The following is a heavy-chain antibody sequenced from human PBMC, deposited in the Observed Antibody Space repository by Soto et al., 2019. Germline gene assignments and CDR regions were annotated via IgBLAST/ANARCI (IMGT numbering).Heavy chain of an antibody. CDR2: INNDGSST. J-gene: IGHJ5*02. V-gene: IGHV3-74*01. CDR1: GFTFSSYW. D-gene: IGHD4-17*01. CDR3: ARAYGDHYLSWFDP. Sequence: EVQLVESGGGLVQPGGSLRLSCAASGFTFSSYWMHWVRQAPGKGLVWVSRINNDGSSTTYADSVKGRFTISRDNAKNTLYLQMNSLRAEDTAVYYCARAYGDHYLSWFDPWGQGTLVTVSS.